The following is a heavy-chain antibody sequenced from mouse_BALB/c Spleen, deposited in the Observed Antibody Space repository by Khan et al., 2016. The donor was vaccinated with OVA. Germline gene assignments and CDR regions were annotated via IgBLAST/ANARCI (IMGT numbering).Heavy chain of an antibody. J-gene: IGHJ3*01. CDR2: IDPFNGGS. CDR3: ARHGSNSWFAY. CDR1: GYSFTSYY. V-gene: IGHV1-31*01. D-gene: IGHD1-1*01. Sequence: VQLQQPGPELMKPGASVKISCKASGYSFTSYYIHWVKQSHGKTLEWIGYIDPFNGGSTYNQKFKVKATLTVDKSFSTAYMHLSSLTSEDSAVYYSARHGSNSWFAYWGQGTLVTVSA.